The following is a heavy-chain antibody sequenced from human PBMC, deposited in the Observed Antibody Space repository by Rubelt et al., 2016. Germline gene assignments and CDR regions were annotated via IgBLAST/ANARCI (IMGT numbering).Heavy chain of an antibody. D-gene: IGHD7-27*01. CDR3: ARELLGKFDY. J-gene: IGHJ4*02. Sequence: QVQLQQWGAGLLKPSETLSLTCTVSGGSISSSSYYWGWIRQPPGKGLEWIGSIYYSGSTYYNPSLTSRVTISVVTSKNQFSLKLSSVTAADTAVYYCARELLGKFDYWGQGTLVTVSS. V-gene: IGHV4-39*07. CDR1: GGSISSSSYY. CDR2: IYYSGST.